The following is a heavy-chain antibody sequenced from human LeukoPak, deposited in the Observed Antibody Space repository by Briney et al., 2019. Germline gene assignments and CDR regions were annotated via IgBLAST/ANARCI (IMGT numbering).Heavy chain of an antibody. CDR2: INPNSGGT. CDR3: ARDLTAIYYDSRDHWFDP. Sequence: ASVKVSCQASGYTFTGYYMHWVRQAPGQGLEWMGWINPNSGGTNYAQKFQGRVTMTRDTSISTAYMELSGLRSDDTAVYYCARDLTAIYYDSRDHWFDPWGQGTLVTVSS. D-gene: IGHD3-22*01. V-gene: IGHV1-2*02. CDR1: GYTFTGYY. J-gene: IGHJ5*02.